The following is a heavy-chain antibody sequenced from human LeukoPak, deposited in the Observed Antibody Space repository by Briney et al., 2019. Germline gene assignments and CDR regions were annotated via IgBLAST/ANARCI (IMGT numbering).Heavy chain of an antibody. CDR3: ARAFTKWELPDY. V-gene: IGHV4-59*01. Sequence: KPSETLSLTCTVSGGSISSYYWSWIRQPPGKGLEWIGYIYYSGSTNYNPSLKSRVTISVDTSKNQFSLKLSSVTAADTAVYYCARAFTKWELPDYWGQGTLATVSS. CDR2: IYYSGST. CDR1: GGSISSYY. D-gene: IGHD1-26*01. J-gene: IGHJ4*02.